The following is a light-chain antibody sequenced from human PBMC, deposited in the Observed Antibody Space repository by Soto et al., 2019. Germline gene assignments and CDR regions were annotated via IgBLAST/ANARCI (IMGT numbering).Light chain of an antibody. V-gene: IGKV1-5*01. CDR2: DAT. Sequence: LIESPSTLSANMGESVTITCRVSQSISDWVAWYQQKPGKAPKLLIYDATNLQTGVPSRFSGSGSGTEFTLTISSLQPDDFATYYCQQYDVDSGTFGQGTKVDVK. J-gene: IGKJ1*01. CDR3: QQYDVDSGT. CDR1: QSISDW.